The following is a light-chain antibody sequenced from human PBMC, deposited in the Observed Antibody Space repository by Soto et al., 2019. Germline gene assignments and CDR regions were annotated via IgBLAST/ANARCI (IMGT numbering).Light chain of an antibody. V-gene: IGKV1-33*01. CDR1: QDISNY. J-gene: IGKJ5*01. CDR3: QQYDNPPIT. Sequence: DIQMTQSPSSLSASVGERVTTTCQASQDISNYLNWYQQKPGKAPKLLIYDASNLETGVPSRFSGSGPGTDFTFTISSLQPEDIATYYCQQYDNPPITFGQGTRLEIK. CDR2: DAS.